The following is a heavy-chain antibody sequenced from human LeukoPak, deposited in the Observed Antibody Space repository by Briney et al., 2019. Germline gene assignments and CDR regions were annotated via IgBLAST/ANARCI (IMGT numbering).Heavy chain of an antibody. CDR1: GYTFTGYH. V-gene: IGHV1-2*02. CDR2: INPNSGGT. Sequence: ASVKVSCKASGYTFTGYHMHWVRQTPGQGLEWMGWINPNSGGTNYAQKFQGRVTMTRDTSISTAYMELSRLRSDDTAVYYCARDLYFRGSGSPYGAFDIWGQGTMVTVSS. CDR3: ARDLYFRGSGSPYGAFDI. D-gene: IGHD3-10*01. J-gene: IGHJ3*02.